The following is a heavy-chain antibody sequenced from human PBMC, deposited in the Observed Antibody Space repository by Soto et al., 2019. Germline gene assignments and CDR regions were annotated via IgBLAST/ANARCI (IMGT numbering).Heavy chain of an antibody. D-gene: IGHD3-10*01. CDR1: GGTFSSLA. Sequence: QVQLVQSGAEVKQPGSSVKVSCKASGGTFSSLAISWVRQAPGQGLEWMGGLVPVFGTANYAQKFQDRVTITADKSTLTSYMELSSLRSEDTAVYYCARSPGVFDYWGQGTLVTVSS. V-gene: IGHV1-69*06. CDR3: ARSPGVFDY. J-gene: IGHJ4*02. CDR2: LVPVFGTA.